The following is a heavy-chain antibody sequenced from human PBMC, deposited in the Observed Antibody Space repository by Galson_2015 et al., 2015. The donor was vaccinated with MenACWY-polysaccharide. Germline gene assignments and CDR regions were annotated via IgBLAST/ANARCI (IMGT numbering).Heavy chain of an antibody. CDR2: MNPDNGNT. CDR3: ARGQSRPSRYYGLDV. CDR1: GYTFTSYA. Sequence: SVKVSCKASGYTFTSYAMNWVRQAPGQGLEYMGWMNPDNGNTRNAQKFQGRVTMTSDTSMNTAYMELSSLGSEDTAVYYCARGQSRPSRYYGLDVWGQGTTVTVPS. J-gene: IGHJ6*02. D-gene: IGHD2-2*01. V-gene: IGHV1-8*02.